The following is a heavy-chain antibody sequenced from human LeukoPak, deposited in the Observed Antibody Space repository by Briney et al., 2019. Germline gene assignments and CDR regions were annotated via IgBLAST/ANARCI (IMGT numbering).Heavy chain of an antibody. CDR2: NNAGNGNT. CDR3: ARPGIAAAAPVAEYFQH. D-gene: IGHD6-13*01. CDR1: GYTFTSYA. Sequence: ASVKVSCKASGYTFTSYAMHWVRQAPGQRLEWMGWNNAGNGNTKYSQKLQGRVTITRDTSASTAYMELSSLRSEDTAVYYCARPGIAAAAPVAEYFQHWGQGTLVTVSS. V-gene: IGHV1-3*01. J-gene: IGHJ1*01.